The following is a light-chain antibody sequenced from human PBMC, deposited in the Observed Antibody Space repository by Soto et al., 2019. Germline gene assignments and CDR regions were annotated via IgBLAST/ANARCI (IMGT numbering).Light chain of an antibody. CDR2: GAT. CDR3: QQYAMSPQT. J-gene: IGKJ4*01. V-gene: IGKV3-20*01. Sequence: EIVLTQSPGTPSLSPGERVTLSCRASQMIPASYLAWYQQKPGQAPRLLIYGATNRATGIPDRFSGRGTGTDFTLTITRLEAEDFAVYFCQQYAMSPQTFGGGTKVDIK. CDR1: QMIPASY.